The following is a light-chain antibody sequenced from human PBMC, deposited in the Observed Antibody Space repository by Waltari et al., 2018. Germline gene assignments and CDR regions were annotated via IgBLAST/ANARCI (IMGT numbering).Light chain of an antibody. CDR2: TAS. Sequence: DIQLTQSPSFVSASVGDRVPITCRASQGISSRLAWYQQKPGKAPKLLIYTASTLQSGVPSRFSGSGSGTEFTLIITTLQPEDFATYLCLQAYSFPRTFGQGTKLEIK. J-gene: IGKJ2*01. V-gene: IGKV1-12*01. CDR1: QGISSR. CDR3: LQAYSFPRT.